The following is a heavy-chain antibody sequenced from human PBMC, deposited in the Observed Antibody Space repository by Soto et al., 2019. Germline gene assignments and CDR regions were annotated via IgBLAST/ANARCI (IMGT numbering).Heavy chain of an antibody. V-gene: IGHV1-2*02. CDR2: INPNSGGT. CDR1: GYTFPVYS. CDR3: ASNWNTRGDYYYYCMDG. Sequence: DSVKVSYTASGYTFPVYSMHWVRQAPGQGLEWMGWINPNSGGTNYAQKFQGRVTMTRDTSISTAYMELSRLRSDDTAVYYCASNWNTRGDYYYYCMDGWGPVTTVTVSS. J-gene: IGHJ6*01. D-gene: IGHD1-20*01.